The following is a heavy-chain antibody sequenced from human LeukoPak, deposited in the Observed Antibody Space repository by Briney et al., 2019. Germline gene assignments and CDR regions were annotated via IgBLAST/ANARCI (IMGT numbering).Heavy chain of an antibody. CDR2: IYSGGST. D-gene: IGHD3-3*01. CDR3: ARGIRFLEWLPHFDY. CDR1: LFTDSRNY. Sequence: GWALPHTLAASLFTDSRNYMSWVRQPPGGGLEWVAVIYSGGSTYYADSVKGRFTISRDNSKNTPYLQMNSLRAEDTAVYYCARGIRFLEWLPHFDYWGQGTLVTVSS. V-gene: IGHV3-66*02. J-gene: IGHJ4*02.